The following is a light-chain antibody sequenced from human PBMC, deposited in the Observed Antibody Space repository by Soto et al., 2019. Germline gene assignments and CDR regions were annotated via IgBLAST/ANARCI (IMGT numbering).Light chain of an antibody. CDR1: QDISNY. Sequence: DIQLTQSPSSLPASVGDRVTITCQASQDISNYLNWYQQKPGKAPELLINDASNLGSNRASGVPDRFSGSGSGTDFTLKISGVEAEDVGVYYCMQALQTPPTFGQGTRLEIK. V-gene: IGKV1-33*01. CDR3: MQALQTPPT. J-gene: IGKJ5*01. CDR2: DAS.